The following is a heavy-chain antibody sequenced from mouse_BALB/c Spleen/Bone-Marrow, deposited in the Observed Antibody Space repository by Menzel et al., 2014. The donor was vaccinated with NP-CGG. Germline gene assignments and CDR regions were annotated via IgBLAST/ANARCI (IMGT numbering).Heavy chain of an antibody. CDR1: GFDFSRYW. V-gene: IGHV4-1*02. CDR3: ARLNYYGNLFV. D-gene: IGHD1-1*01. CDR2: INPDSSTI. J-gene: IGHJ1*01. Sequence: VQLKQSGGGLVQPGGSLKLSCAASGFDFSRYWTSWVRQAPGKGLEWIGEINPDSSTINYTPSLKDKFIISRDNAKNTLYLQMSKVRSEDTALYYCARLNYYGNLFVWGAGTTVTVSS.